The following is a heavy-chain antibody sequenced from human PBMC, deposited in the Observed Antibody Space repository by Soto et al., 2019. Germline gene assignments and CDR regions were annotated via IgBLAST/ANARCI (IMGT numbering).Heavy chain of an antibody. V-gene: IGHV4-4*07. D-gene: IGHD5-12*01. CDR1: GGSINTFY. CDR3: AREGSYSAYHFAHGIQLWSFDF. J-gene: IGHJ4*02. Sequence: SETLSLTCTVSGGSINTFYWSWVRQPAGKGLEWIGRIFSSGSTSFNPSLESRVAMSVDTSKNHFSLNLSSVTAADMAVYYCAREGSYSAYHFAHGIQLWSFDFWGQGALVTVSS. CDR2: IFSSGST.